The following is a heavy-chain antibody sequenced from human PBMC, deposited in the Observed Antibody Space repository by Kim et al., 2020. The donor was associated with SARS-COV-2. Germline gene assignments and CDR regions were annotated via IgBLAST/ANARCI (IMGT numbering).Heavy chain of an antibody. D-gene: IGHD6-6*01. CDR3: ARSSARRFDY. CDR2: YN. Sequence: YNDHAVSVKSRKTITPDTSKNPCSLQLNSVTPEDTAVYYCARSSARRFDYWGQGTLVTVSS. V-gene: IGHV6-1*01. J-gene: IGHJ4*02.